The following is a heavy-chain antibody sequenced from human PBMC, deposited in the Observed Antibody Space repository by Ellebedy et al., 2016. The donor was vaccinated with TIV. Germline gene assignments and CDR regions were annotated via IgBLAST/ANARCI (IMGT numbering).Heavy chain of an antibody. Sequence: GGSLRLSCAASGFTFSSYSIDWVRQAPGKGLEWVSSISPRSDYIYYRDSVKDRFTISRDNAKNSLYLQMDSLRAEDTAVYYCATLTGGGYGKYYFDYWGQGTLVTVSS. CDR3: ATLTGGGYGKYYFDY. V-gene: IGHV3-21*03. D-gene: IGHD1-26*01. CDR2: ISPRSDYI. J-gene: IGHJ4*02. CDR1: GFTFSSYS.